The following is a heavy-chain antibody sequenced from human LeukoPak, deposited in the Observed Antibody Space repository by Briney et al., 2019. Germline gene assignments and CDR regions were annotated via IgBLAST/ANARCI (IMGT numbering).Heavy chain of an antibody. CDR2: ITTRSSYM. J-gene: IGHJ6*02. V-gene: IGHV3-21*01. D-gene: IGHD2-15*01. CDR3: TKDRLTYYYYGMDV. Sequence: GGSLRLSCAASGFTFSSYSMNWVRQAPGKGLEWVACITTRSSYMYYADSVKGRFTISRDNAKNSLYLQMNSLRAEDTAVYYCTKDRLTYYYYGMDVWGQGTTVTVSS. CDR1: GFTFSSYS.